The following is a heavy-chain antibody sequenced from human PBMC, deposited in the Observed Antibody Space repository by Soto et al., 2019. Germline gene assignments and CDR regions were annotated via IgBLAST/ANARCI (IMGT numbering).Heavy chain of an antibody. CDR2: IYYSGST. J-gene: IGHJ4*02. V-gene: IGHV4-59*08. D-gene: IGHD1-26*01. CDR1: GGSISSYY. CDR3: ARRWGRTFDY. Sequence: QVQLQESGPGLVKPSETLSLTCTVSGGSISSYYWSWIRQPPGKGLEWIGYIYYSGSTNYNPSLQSRVTISVDTSKNQFSLKLSSVTAADTDVYYCARRWGRTFDYWGQGTLVTVSS.